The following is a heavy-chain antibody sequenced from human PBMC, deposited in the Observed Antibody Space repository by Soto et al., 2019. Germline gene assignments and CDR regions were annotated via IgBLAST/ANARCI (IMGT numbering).Heavy chain of an antibody. CDR2: IYHSGST. CDR1: GGSISSGGYS. V-gene: IGHV4-30-2*01. D-gene: IGHD1-1*01. CDR3: ARDQLEGNWFDP. Sequence: QLQLQESGSGLVRPSQTLSLTCAVSGGSISSGGYSWNWIRQPPGKGLEWIGYIYHSGSTLYNPSLTSRVSTPVYXSKNQFSLKLSSVTAADTAVYYCARDQLEGNWFDPWGQGTLVTVSS. J-gene: IGHJ5*02.